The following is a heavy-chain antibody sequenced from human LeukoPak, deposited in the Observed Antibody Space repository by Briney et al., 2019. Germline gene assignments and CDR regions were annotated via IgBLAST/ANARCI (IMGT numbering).Heavy chain of an antibody. J-gene: IGHJ4*02. D-gene: IGHD6-13*01. V-gene: IGHV3-53*01. CDR2: IYNDGTT. CDR3: ARVIVGQQLDYFDY. CDR1: GITVSSNY. Sequence: GGSLRLSCAASGITVSSNYMSWVRQAPGKGLEWVSIIYNDGTTYYADSVKGRFTISRDNSKNTLYLQMNSLRAEDTAVYYCARVIVGQQLDYFDYWGQGTLVTVSS.